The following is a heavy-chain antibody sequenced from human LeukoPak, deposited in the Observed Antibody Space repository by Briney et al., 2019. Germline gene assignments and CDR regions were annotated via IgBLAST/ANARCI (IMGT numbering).Heavy chain of an antibody. CDR3: ARGSGDYGGNLLY. Sequence: PSETLSLTCTVSGGSISSGSYYWSWIRQPAGRGLEWIGRIYTSGSTNYNPSLKSRVTISVDTSKNQFSLKLSSVTAADTAVYYCARGSGDYGGNLLYWGQGTLVTVSS. D-gene: IGHD4-23*01. CDR2: IYTSGST. J-gene: IGHJ4*02. CDR1: GGSISSGSYY. V-gene: IGHV4-61*02.